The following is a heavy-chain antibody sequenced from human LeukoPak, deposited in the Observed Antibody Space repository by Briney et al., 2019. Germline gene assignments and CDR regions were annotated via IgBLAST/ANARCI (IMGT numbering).Heavy chain of an antibody. Sequence: ASVKVSCKASGYTFTRYYMHWVRQAPGQGLEWMGWINPNSDGTNYAQKFQGWVTMTRDTSISTAYMELSRLRSDDTAVYYCARWGSSSLFDYWGQGTLVTVSS. J-gene: IGHJ4*02. CDR1: GYTFTRYY. CDR3: ARWGSSSLFDY. D-gene: IGHD6-13*01. CDR2: INPNSDGT. V-gene: IGHV1-2*04.